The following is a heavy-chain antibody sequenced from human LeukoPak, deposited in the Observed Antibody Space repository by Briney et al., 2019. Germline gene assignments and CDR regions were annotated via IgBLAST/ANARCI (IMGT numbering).Heavy chain of an antibody. D-gene: IGHD6-13*01. J-gene: IGHJ4*01. CDR2: IRQDGGEK. Sequence: GGSLRLSCAVSGFTFTDYWMNWVRQAPGKGLEWAASIRQDGGEKSYVDSVKGRFTISRDNTKNSLYLQINSLRAEDTAVYYCARDGTAAGLYFDLWGQGTLVTVSS. CDR1: GFTFTDYW. CDR3: ARDGTAAGLYFDL. V-gene: IGHV3-7*01.